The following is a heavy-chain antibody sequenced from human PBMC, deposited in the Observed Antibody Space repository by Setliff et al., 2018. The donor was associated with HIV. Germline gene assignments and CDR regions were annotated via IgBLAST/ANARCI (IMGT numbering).Heavy chain of an antibody. D-gene: IGHD4-17*01. CDR3: ARGGPTVAYGVDV. J-gene: IGHJ6*02. V-gene: IGHV4-59*11. Sequence: SETLSLTCTVSGGSMSSHYWSWIRQPPGKGLEWIGTVYPSGSIHPSGATNYNPSLKGRVTISLDTSNNQFSLKVNSVTAADTAIYYCARGGPTVAYGVDVWGQGTTVTVSS. CDR2: VYPSGSIHPSGAT. CDR1: GGSMSSHY.